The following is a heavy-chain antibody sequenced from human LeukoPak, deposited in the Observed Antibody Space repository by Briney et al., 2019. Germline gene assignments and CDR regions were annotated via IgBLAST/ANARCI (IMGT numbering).Heavy chain of an antibody. J-gene: IGHJ4*02. Sequence: SETLSLTCTVSGGSISSYYWSWIRQPPGKGLEWIGYIYYSGSTNYNPSLRSRVTISVDTSKNQFSLKLSSVTAADTAVYYCARGARGSYSYWGQGTLGTVSS. D-gene: IGHD1-26*01. CDR1: GGSISSYY. CDR2: IYYSGST. V-gene: IGHV4-59*08. CDR3: ARGARGSYSY.